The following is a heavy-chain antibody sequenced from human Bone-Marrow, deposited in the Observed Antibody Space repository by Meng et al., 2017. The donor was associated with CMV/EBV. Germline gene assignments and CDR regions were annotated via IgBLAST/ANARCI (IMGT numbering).Heavy chain of an antibody. CDR1: GGTFSNNG. CDR2: IIPILGIA. J-gene: IGHJ4*02. D-gene: IGHD6-19*01. V-gene: IGHV1-69*10. Sequence: SVKVSCKASGGTFSNNGFSWVRQAPGQGLEWMGGIIPILGIANYTQKFQGRVTITADKSTTTVYMELSSLRSEDTAVYYCARDLDIAVANHLDDWGQGTLVAVSS. CDR3: ARDLDIAVANHLDD.